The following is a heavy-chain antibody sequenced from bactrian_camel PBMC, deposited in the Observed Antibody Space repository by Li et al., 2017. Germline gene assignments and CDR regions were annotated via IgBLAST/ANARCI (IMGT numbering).Heavy chain of an antibody. Sequence: VQLVESGGGSVQPGESLRLSCAASGFTFSNYAMSWVRQAPGKGLEWVATIRDDGGSTYYADSVKGRFTVSLDSGKNTVYLQMSSLKPEDTAMYYCATVSFGTCTVVAGVNDFGSWGQGTQVTVS. D-gene: IGHD6*01. CDR1: GFTFSNYA. CDR3: ATVSFGTCTVVAGVNDFGS. CDR2: IRDDGGST. V-gene: IGHV3S40*01. J-gene: IGHJ6*01.